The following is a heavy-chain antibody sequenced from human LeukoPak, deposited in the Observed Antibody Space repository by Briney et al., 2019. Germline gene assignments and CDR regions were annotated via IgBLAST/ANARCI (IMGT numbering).Heavy chain of an antibody. D-gene: IGHD3-22*01. V-gene: IGHV3-9*01. CDR2: ISWNGGSI. CDR3: AKGLDSSGYYYPN. Sequence: GRSLRLSCETSGFSFDDYAMHWVRQAPGKGLGWVSGISWNGGSIGFADSVKGRFIISRDNSKNALYLQMNSLRIEDTALYYCAKGLDSSGYYYPNWGQGTLVTVSS. CDR1: GFSFDDYA. J-gene: IGHJ4*02.